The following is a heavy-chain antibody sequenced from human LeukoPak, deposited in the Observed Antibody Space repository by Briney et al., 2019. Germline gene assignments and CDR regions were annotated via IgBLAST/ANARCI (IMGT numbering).Heavy chain of an antibody. CDR1: GFTFSSYA. D-gene: IGHD1-26*01. Sequence: GGSLRLSCAASGFTFSSYAMHWVRQAPGKGLEWVAVISYDGSNKYYADSMKGRFTISRDNSKNTLYLQMNSLRAEDTAVYYCAREIVGATYFDYWGQGTLVTVSS. J-gene: IGHJ4*02. CDR2: ISYDGSNK. CDR3: AREIVGATYFDY. V-gene: IGHV3-30*04.